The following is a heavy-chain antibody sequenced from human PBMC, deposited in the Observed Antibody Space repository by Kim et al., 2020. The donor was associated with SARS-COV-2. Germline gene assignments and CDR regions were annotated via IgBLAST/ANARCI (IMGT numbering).Heavy chain of an antibody. Sequence: GGSLRLSCAASGFTFSSYAMSWVRQAPGKGLEWVSAISGSGGSTYYADSVKGRFTISRDNSKNTLYLQMNSLRAEDTAVYYCANGGRGLWFRELSLDYWGQGTLVTVSS. CDR2: ISGSGGST. CDR1: GFTFSSYA. J-gene: IGHJ4*02. CDR3: ANGGRGLWFRELSLDY. D-gene: IGHD3-10*01. V-gene: IGHV3-23*01.